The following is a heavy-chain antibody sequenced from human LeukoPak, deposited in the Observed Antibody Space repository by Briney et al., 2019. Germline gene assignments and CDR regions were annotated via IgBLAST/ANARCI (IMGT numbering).Heavy chain of an antibody. CDR2: IYYSGST. J-gene: IGHJ4*02. CDR3: AGERRSIVVAGFDC. Sequence: SETLSLTCTVSGGSVSSGSYYWSWIRQPPGKGLEWIGYIYYSGSTNYNPSLKSRVTISVDTSKNQFSLKLSSVTAADTAVYYCAGERRSIVVAGFDCWGQGTLVTVSS. D-gene: IGHD2-15*01. CDR1: GGSVSSGSYY. V-gene: IGHV4-61*01.